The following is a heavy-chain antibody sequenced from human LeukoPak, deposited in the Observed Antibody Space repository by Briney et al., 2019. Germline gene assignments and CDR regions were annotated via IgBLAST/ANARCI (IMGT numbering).Heavy chain of an antibody. V-gene: IGHV3-30*02. CDR3: AKDRGMYYYDSSGYLDY. CDR2: IRYDGSNK. D-gene: IGHD3-22*01. CDR1: GFTFSSYG. J-gene: IGHJ4*02. Sequence: GRSLRLSCAASGFTFSSYGMHWVRQAPGKGREGVAFIRYDGSNKYYADSVKGRFTISRDNSKNTLYLQLNSLRAEDTAVYYCAKDRGMYYYDSSGYLDYWGQGTLVTVSS.